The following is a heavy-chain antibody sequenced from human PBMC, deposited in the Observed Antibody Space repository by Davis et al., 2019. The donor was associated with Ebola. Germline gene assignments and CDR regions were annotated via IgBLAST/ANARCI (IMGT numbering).Heavy chain of an antibody. CDR2: INQDGNTQ. D-gene: IGHD2-15*01. V-gene: IGHV3-7*01. J-gene: IGHJ6*02. CDR3: AKGGSGSLPGMDV. CDR1: GFTFSDYW. Sequence: GESLKISCAASGFTFSDYWMCWVRQAPGKGLEWVANINQDGNTQQYVDSLKGRFTISRDNGKNSLYLQLNSLRAEDTAVYYCAKGGSGSLPGMDVWGQGTTVTVSS.